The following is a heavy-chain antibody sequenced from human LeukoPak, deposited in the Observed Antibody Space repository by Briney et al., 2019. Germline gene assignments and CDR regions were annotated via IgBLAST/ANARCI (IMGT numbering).Heavy chain of an antibody. CDR2: IYYSGST. Sequence: SETLSLTCSVSGGSIMGYYWNWIRQPPGKGLEWIGYIYYSGSTNYNPSLESRVTISVDKSKRQFSLNLTSVTAADTAVYYCARGGDYCNSFDPWGQGTLVSVSS. J-gene: IGHJ5*02. V-gene: IGHV4-59*01. CDR1: GGSIMGYY. CDR3: ARGGDYCNSFDP. D-gene: IGHD4-17*01.